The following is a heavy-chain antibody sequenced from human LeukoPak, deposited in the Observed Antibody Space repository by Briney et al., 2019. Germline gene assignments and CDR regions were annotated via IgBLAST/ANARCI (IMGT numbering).Heavy chain of an antibody. CDR1: GGSISSSSYY. CDR3: ARDPYSGSYGAYYYYYMDV. V-gene: IGHV4-39*07. D-gene: IGHD1-26*01. J-gene: IGHJ6*03. CDR2: IYYSGST. Sequence: SETLSLTCTVSGGSISSSSYYWGWIRQPPGKGLEWIGSIYYSGSTNYNPSLKSRVTISVDTSKNQFSLKLSSVTAADTAVYYCARDPYSGSYGAYYYYYMDVWGKGTTVTISS.